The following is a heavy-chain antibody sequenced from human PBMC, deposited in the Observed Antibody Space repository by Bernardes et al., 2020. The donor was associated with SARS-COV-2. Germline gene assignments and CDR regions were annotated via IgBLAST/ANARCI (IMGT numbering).Heavy chain of an antibody. CDR3: ARHVYSYDITGGMDV. D-gene: IGHD3-9*01. V-gene: IGHV4-39*01. CDR1: GDSIRTSEDY. Sequence: SETLPLTCSFSGDSIRTSEDYWGWIRRPPGKGLEWIGSRYRDGSTYYDPSLKSRVTISADTSKNQFSLKLTSVTSTDTAVYFCARHVYSYDITGGMDVWGQGTTVTVSS. CDR2: RYRDGST. J-gene: IGHJ6*02.